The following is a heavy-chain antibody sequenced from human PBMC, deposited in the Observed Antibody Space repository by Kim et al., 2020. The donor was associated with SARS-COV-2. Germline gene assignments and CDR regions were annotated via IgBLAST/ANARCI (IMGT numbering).Heavy chain of an antibody. J-gene: IGHJ1*01. CDR1: GGSISSYY. D-gene: IGHD6-13*01. CDR2: IYYSGST. V-gene: IGHV4-59*01. CDR3: AGAAAEEYFQH. Sequence: SETLSLTCTVSGGSISSYYWSWIRQPPGKGLEWIGYIYYSGSTNYNPSLKSRVTISVDTSKNQFSLKLSSVTAADTAVYYCAGAAAEEYFQHWGQGTLVT.